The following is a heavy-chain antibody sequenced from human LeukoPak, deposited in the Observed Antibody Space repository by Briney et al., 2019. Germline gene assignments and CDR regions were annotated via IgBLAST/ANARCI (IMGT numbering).Heavy chain of an antibody. D-gene: IGHD2-15*01. Sequence: AASVKVSCKASGYTFTGYYMHWVRQAPGQGLEWMGWINPNSGGTNYAQKFQSRVTMTRDTSISTAYMELSRLRSDDTAVYYCARLQRGLEIYCSGGSCPYYFDYWGQGTLVTVSS. V-gene: IGHV1-2*02. CDR2: INPNSGGT. CDR1: GYTFTGYY. CDR3: ARLQRGLEIYCSGGSCPYYFDY. J-gene: IGHJ4*02.